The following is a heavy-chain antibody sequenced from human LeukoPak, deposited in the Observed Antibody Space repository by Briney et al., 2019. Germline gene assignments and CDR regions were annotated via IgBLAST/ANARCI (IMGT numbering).Heavy chain of an antibody. J-gene: IGHJ6*02. CDR3: ARGANYYDSSGYYVGFGMDV. D-gene: IGHD3-22*01. Sequence: GGSLRLSCAASGFTFRSYWMRWVRQAPGKGLEWVAVISYDGSNKYYADSVKGRFTISRDNSKNTLYLQMNSLRAEDTAVYYCARGANYYDSSGYYVGFGMDVWGQGTTVTVSS. CDR2: ISYDGSNK. CDR1: GFTFRSYW. V-gene: IGHV3-30*03.